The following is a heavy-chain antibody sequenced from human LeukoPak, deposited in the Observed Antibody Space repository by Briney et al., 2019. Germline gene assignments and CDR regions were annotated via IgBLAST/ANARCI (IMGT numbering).Heavy chain of an antibody. Sequence: GGSLRLSCAASGFTFSSYRMNWVRQAPGKGLEWVSYISSSSSTIYYADSVKGRFTISRDNSKNTLYLQMNSLRAEDTAVYYCATNYYGSGSYLFPMDVWGKGTTVTISS. CDR3: ATNYYGSGSYLFPMDV. CDR1: GFTFSSYR. D-gene: IGHD3-10*01. V-gene: IGHV3-48*04. J-gene: IGHJ6*04. CDR2: ISSSSSTI.